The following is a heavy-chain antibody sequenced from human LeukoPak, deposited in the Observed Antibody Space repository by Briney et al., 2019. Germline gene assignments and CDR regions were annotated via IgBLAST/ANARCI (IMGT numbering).Heavy chain of an antibody. CDR2: ISGSGGST. D-gene: IGHD3-22*01. CDR3: AKDLRRYYDSSGYYRNAFDI. Sequence: GGSLRLSCAASGFTFSNYGMHWVRQAPGKGLEWVSAISGSGGSTYYADSVKGRFTISRDNSKNTLYLQMNSLRAEDTAVYYCAKDLRRYYDSSGYYRNAFDIWGQGTMVTVSS. J-gene: IGHJ3*02. CDR1: GFTFSNYG. V-gene: IGHV3-23*01.